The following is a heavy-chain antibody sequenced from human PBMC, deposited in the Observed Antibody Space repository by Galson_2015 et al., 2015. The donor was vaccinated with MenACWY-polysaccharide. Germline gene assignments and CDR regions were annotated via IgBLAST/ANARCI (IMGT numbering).Heavy chain of an antibody. CDR2: TWYDGSKK. CDR1: GFTFSSYA. D-gene: IGHD3-16*01. CDR3: ARVSSTESFYYYSGMDV. Sequence: SLRLSCAASGFTFSSYAMHWVRQAPGKGLEWVAVTWYDGSKKYYADSVKGRFTISRDNAKNTLYLQMDSLRVEDTAVYYCARVSSTESFYYYSGMDVWGQGTTVTVS. J-gene: IGHJ6*02. V-gene: IGHV3-33*01.